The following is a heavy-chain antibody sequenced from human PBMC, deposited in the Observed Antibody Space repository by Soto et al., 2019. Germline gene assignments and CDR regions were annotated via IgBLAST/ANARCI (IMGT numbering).Heavy chain of an antibody. CDR3: SRHGAYYDFWSGYPGMYYGMDV. Sequence: SETLFLTCTVSGGSISSSSYYWGWIRQPPGKGLEWIGSIYYSGSNYYNPSLKSRVTIYVDTSKNQIYLKLSPMTATDTAVYYCSRHGAYYDFWSGYPGMYYGMDVWGQGTTVT. V-gene: IGHV4-39*01. J-gene: IGHJ6*02. D-gene: IGHD3-3*01. CDR1: GGSISSSSYY. CDR2: IYYSGSN.